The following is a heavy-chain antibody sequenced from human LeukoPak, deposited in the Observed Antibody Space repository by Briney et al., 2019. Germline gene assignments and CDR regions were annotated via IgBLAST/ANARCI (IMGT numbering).Heavy chain of an antibody. CDR1: GFTFSSSW. Sequence: GGSRRLSCAASGFTFSSSWRSGVGQAQGKGGEWVANIKPDGSEKYYVDAVKGRLTISRDNAKNSVYLQMKSLRAEDTAVYYCARDKFGGTDYWGQGTLVTVSS. D-gene: IGHD3-16*01. CDR3: ARDKFGGTDY. V-gene: IGHV3-7*01. CDR2: IKPDGSEK. J-gene: IGHJ4*02.